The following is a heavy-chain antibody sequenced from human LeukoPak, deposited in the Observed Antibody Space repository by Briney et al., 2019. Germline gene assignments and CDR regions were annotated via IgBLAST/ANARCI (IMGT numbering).Heavy chain of an antibody. CDR3: ARDLSTSSNWELVY. J-gene: IGHJ4*02. Sequence: GASVKVSCKASGYTFSDYYTHWVRQAPGQGLEWMGWINPNSGGTRYAQQFQGRVTMTRDTSIGTVYMELSTLRSDDTAVYYCARDLSTSSNWELVYWGQGTLVTVSS. CDR1: GYTFSDYY. V-gene: IGHV1-2*02. CDR2: INPNSGGT. D-gene: IGHD1-1*01.